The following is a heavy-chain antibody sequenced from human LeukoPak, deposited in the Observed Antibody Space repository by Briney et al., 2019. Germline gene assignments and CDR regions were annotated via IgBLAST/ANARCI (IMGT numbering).Heavy chain of an antibody. CDR2: INHGGST. D-gene: IGHD3-22*01. Sequence: PSETLSLTCAVYGGSFSGYYWSWIRQPPVKGLEWIGEINHGGSTNYNPSLKSRVTISVDTSKNQFSLKLSSVTAADTAVYYCARGPSGYYDLLVKYYFDYWGQGTLVTVSS. J-gene: IGHJ4*02. CDR3: ARGPSGYYDLLVKYYFDY. CDR1: GGSFSGYY. V-gene: IGHV4-34*01.